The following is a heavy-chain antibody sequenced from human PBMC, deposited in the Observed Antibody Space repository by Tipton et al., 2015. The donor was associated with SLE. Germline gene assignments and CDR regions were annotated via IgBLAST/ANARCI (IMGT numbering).Heavy chain of an antibody. D-gene: IGHD3-10*01. Sequence: GLVKPSQTLSLTCAISGDSVSSNSAAWNWIRQSPSRGLEWLGRTYYRSKWYNDYAVSVKSRITINPDTSKNQFSLKLSSVTAADTAVYYCARVSEGMVRELDYWGQGTLVTVSS. CDR1: GDSVSSNSAA. J-gene: IGHJ4*02. V-gene: IGHV6-1*01. CDR3: ARVSEGMVRELDY. CDR2: TYYRSKWYN.